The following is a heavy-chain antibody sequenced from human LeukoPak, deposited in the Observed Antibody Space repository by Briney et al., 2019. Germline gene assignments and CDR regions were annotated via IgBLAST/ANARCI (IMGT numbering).Heavy chain of an antibody. V-gene: IGHV1-69*06. CDR1: GGTFSSYA. CDR2: IIPIFGTA. Sequence: GASVKVSCKASGGTFSSYAISWVRRAPGQGLEWMGGIIPIFGTANYAQKFQGRVTITADKSTSTVYMELSSLRSEDTAVYYCARDYSGDYYGSGSYYYFDYWGQGTLVTVSS. J-gene: IGHJ4*02. D-gene: IGHD3-10*01. CDR3: ARDYSGDYYGSGSYYYFDY.